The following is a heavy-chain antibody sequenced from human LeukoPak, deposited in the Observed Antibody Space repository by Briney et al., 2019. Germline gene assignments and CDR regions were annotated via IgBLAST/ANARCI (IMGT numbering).Heavy chain of an antibody. CDR1: GFTFSSYW. J-gene: IGHJ2*01. D-gene: IGHD3-10*01. CDR2: INSDGSST. Sequence: PGGSLRLSCAASGFTFSSYWMHWVRQAPGKGLVWVSRINSDGSSTSYADSVKGRFTISRDNAKNTLYLQMNSLRAEDTAVYYCARDLVLLWFGESWYFDLWGRGTLVTVSS. CDR3: ARDLVLLWFGESWYFDL. V-gene: IGHV3-74*01.